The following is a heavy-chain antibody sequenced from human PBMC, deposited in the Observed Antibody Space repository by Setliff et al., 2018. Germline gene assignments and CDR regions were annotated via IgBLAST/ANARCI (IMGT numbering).Heavy chain of an antibody. Sequence: SETLSLTCTVSGDSISSRPFYWGWFRQPAGKELEWIGQIYTSWSTIYNPSLKSRVTILLDTSKNQFSLTLTSVTAADTAVYYCARMTGFQYIDVWGKGTAVTVSS. D-gene: IGHD3-3*01. CDR2: IYTSWST. J-gene: IGHJ6*03. CDR1: GDSISSRPFY. V-gene: IGHV4-61*09. CDR3: ARMTGFQYIDV.